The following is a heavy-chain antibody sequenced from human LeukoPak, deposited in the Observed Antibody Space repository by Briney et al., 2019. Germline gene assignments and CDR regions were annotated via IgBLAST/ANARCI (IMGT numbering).Heavy chain of an antibody. J-gene: IGHJ4*02. CDR3: ARGYYYDSSGYYYDYFDY. Sequence: GASVKVSCKASGYTFTSYGISWVRQAPGQGLEWMGWISAYNGNTKYALNLQGRVTMTTDTSTSTAYMELRSLRSDDTAVYYCARGYYYDSSGYYYDYFDYWGQGPLVTVSS. V-gene: IGHV1-18*01. CDR1: GYTFTSYG. CDR2: ISAYNGNT. D-gene: IGHD3-22*01.